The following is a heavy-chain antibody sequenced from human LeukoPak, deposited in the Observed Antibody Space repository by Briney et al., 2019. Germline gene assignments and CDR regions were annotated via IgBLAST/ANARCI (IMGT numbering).Heavy chain of an antibody. Sequence: ASVKVSCKASGYTFTSYDINRVRQATGQGLEWMGWMNPNSGNTGYAQKFQGRVTITRNTSISTAYMELSSLRSEDTAVYYCARGRLNIAAAGTMRFDPWGQGTLVTVSS. D-gene: IGHD6-13*01. CDR1: GYTFTSYD. CDR2: MNPNSGNT. CDR3: ARGRLNIAAAGTMRFDP. V-gene: IGHV1-8*03. J-gene: IGHJ5*02.